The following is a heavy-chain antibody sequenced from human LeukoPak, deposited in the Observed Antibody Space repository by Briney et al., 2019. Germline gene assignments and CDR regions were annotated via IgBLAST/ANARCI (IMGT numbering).Heavy chain of an antibody. D-gene: IGHD3-9*01. J-gene: IGHJ4*02. CDR1: GFTVSSNY. Sequence: GGSLRLSCAASGFTVSSNYMSWVRQAPGKGLEWVSVLYSGGNTYYADSVKGRFSISRDDSKNTLYLQMNSLRADDTAVYYCAKSAYYDILTGYYPFEYWGQGTLVTVSS. CDR3: AKSAYYDILTGYYPFEY. CDR2: LYSGGNT. V-gene: IGHV3-66*01.